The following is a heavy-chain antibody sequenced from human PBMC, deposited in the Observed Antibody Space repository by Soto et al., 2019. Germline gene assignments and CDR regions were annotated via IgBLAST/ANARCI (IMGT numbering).Heavy chain of an antibody. Sequence: GGSLRLSCAASGFTFSSYGMHWVRQAPGKGLEWVAVIWYDGSNKYYEDSVKVRFTISIDNSNNTLYLQMNSLRAEDTAVYYCARALGHSSGWYDIWEYGMDXWGQGTTVTVS. CDR3: ARALGHSSGWYDIWEYGMDX. J-gene: IGHJ6*02. V-gene: IGHV3-33*01. CDR1: GFTFSSYG. CDR2: IWYDGSNK. D-gene: IGHD6-19*01.